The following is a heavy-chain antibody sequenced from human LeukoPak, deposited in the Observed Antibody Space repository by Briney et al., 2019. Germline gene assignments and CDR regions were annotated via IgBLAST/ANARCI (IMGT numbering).Heavy chain of an antibody. Sequence: GSLRLSCAASGFTFSSYAIHWVRQAPDKGLEWVAVISYDGSNKYYADSVKGRFTISRDTSKNTLYLQMNSLGAEDTAVYYYARTNYGDYADAFDIWGQGTMVTVSS. CDR1: GFTFSSYA. CDR3: ARTNYGDYADAFDI. D-gene: IGHD4-17*01. CDR2: ISYDGSNK. V-gene: IGHV3-30-3*01. J-gene: IGHJ3*02.